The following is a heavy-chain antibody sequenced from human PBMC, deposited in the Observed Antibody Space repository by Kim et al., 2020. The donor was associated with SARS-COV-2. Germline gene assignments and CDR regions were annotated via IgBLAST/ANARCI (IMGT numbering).Heavy chain of an antibody. J-gene: IGHJ5*02. CDR1: GGSISSSNW. Sequence: SETLSLTCAVSGGSISSSNWWSWVRQPPGKGLEWIGEIYHSGSTNYNPSLKSRVTISVDKSKNQFSLKLSSVTAADTAVYYCARYALVVVAAKVPKNNWFDPWGQGTLVTVSS. D-gene: IGHD2-15*01. V-gene: IGHV4-4*02. CDR3: ARYALVVVAAKVPKNNWFDP. CDR2: IYHSGST.